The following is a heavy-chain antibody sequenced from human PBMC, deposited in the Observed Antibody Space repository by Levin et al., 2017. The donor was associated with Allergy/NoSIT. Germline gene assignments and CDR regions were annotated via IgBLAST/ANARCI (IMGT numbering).Heavy chain of an antibody. CDR3: AKAGCSSTNCYTNY. CDR1: GFTFSDYG. J-gene: IGHJ4*02. V-gene: IGHV3-30*18. Sequence: GESLKISCAASGFTFSDYGMHWVRQAPGKGLEWVAVMSYDGTSKYYADSVKGRFTISRDNSKNTLYLQMHGLRAEDTAVYYCAKAGCSSTNCYTNYWGQGTLVTVSS. D-gene: IGHD2-2*02. CDR2: MSYDGTSK.